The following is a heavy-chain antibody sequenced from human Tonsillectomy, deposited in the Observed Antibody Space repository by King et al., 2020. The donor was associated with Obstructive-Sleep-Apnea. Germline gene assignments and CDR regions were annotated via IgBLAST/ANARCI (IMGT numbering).Heavy chain of an antibody. CDR3: ARRYCSGGSCYFFDY. CDR2: IHYSGST. CDR1: GGSISSRSNY. Sequence: QLQESGPGLVKPSETLSLTCTVSGGSISSRSNYWGWIRQPPGKGLEWIGSIHYSGSTYYNPSLKSRVTISVDTSKNQFSQKLSSVTAADTAVYYCARRYCSGGSCYFFDYWGQGTLVTVSS. D-gene: IGHD2-15*01. V-gene: IGHV4-39*07. J-gene: IGHJ4*02.